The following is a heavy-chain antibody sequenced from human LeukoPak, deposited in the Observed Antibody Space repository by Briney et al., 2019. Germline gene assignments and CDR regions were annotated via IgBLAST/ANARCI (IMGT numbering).Heavy chain of an antibody. CDR2: ISYDGSNK. D-gene: IGHD3-10*01. J-gene: IGHJ5*02. CDR3: ARDRGGDWFDP. V-gene: IGHV3-30-3*01. Sequence: GGSLRLSCAASGFTFSSYAMHWVRQAPGKGLEWVAVISYDGSNKYYADSVKGRFTISRDNSKNTLYLQMNSLRAEDTAVHYCARDRGGDWFDPWGQGTLVTVSS. CDR1: GFTFSSYA.